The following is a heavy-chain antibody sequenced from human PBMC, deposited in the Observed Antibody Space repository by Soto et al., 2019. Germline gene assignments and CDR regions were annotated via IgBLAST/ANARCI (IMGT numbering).Heavy chain of an antibody. J-gene: IGHJ4*02. CDR2: IYYSGST. D-gene: IGHD2-2*01. CDR3: ARSDCSSTSCHYYFDY. V-gene: IGHV4-59*07. CDR1: GGSISSYY. Sequence: SDTLSLTCTVSGGSISSYYWSWIRQPSGKGLELIGYIYYSGSTNYNPSLKSRVTISVDTSKNQFSLQLSSVIAADTAVYYCARSDCSSTSCHYYFDYWGQGTLVTVSS.